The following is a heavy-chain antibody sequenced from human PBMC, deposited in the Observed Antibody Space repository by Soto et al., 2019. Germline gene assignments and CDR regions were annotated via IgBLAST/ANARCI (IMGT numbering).Heavy chain of an antibody. Sequence: GGSLRLSCAASGFSFTHYTMNWVRQAPGKGLERVSAISSSGVYIYYAESVQGRFTISRDNARNSLYLQMDSLGAEDTAVYYCARANYDFWSGSSNYFGMDVWGQGTTVTVSS. V-gene: IGHV3-21*06. CDR2: ISSSGVYI. CDR1: GFSFTHYT. D-gene: IGHD3-3*01. J-gene: IGHJ6*02. CDR3: ARANYDFWSGSSNYFGMDV.